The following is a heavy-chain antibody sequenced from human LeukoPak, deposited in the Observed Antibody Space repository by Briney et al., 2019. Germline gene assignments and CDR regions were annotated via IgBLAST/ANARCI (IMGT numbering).Heavy chain of an antibody. Sequence: SVKVSCKASGGTFSSYAISWVRQAPGQGLEWRGGIIPIFGTANYAQKFQGRVTITTDESTSTAYVELSSLRAEDTAVYYCARNAVTRSYNWFDPWGQGTLVTVSS. CDR3: ARNAVTRSYNWFDP. V-gene: IGHV1-69*05. CDR2: IIPIFGTA. CDR1: GGTFSSYA. J-gene: IGHJ5*02. D-gene: IGHD4-23*01.